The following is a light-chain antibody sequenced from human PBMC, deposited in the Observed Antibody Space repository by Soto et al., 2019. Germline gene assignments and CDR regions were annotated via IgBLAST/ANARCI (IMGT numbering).Light chain of an antibody. CDR3: QQYNSYTPT. J-gene: IGKJ1*01. V-gene: IGKV1-5*01. CDR1: QRISNW. Sequence: DIQMTQSPSNLSASVGDRVTISCRASQRISNWLAWYQQKPGKAPKLLIYDASSLQSGVPTRFSGSGSGTEFTLTISSLQPDDSATYYCQQYNSYTPTFGQGTKVEVK. CDR2: DAS.